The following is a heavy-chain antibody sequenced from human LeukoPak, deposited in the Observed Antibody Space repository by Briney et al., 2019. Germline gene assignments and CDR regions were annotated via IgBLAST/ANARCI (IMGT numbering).Heavy chain of an antibody. CDR3: ARAQPDYGSGSYYNNY. Sequence: GGSLRLSCAASGFTFSSYWMSWVRQAPGKGLGWVANIKQDGSEKYYVDSVKGRFTISRDNAKNSLYLQMNSLRAEDTAVYYCARAQPDYGSGSYYNNYWGQGTLVTVSS. CDR2: IKQDGSEK. J-gene: IGHJ4*02. V-gene: IGHV3-7*01. CDR1: GFTFSSYW. D-gene: IGHD3-10*01.